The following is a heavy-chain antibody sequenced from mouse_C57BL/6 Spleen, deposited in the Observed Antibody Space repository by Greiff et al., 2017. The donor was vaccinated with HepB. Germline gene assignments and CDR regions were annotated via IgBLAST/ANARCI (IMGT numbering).Heavy chain of an antibody. CDR3: AKFTYDSYYYAMDY. D-gene: IGHD2-12*01. J-gene: IGHJ4*01. CDR2: IWSGGST. V-gene: IGHV2-4*01. Sequence: VKVVESGPGLVQPSQSLSITCTVSGFSLTSYGVHWVRQPPGKGLEWLGVIWSGGSTDYNAAFISRLSISKDNSKSQVFFKMNSLQADDTAIYYCAKFTYDSYYYAMDYWGQGTSVTVSS. CDR1: GFSLTSYG.